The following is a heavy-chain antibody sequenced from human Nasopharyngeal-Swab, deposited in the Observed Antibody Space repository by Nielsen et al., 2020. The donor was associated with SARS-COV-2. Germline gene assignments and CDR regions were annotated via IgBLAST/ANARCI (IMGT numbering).Heavy chain of an antibody. Sequence: GESLKISCAASGFTFSSYAMSWVRQAPGKGLEWVSAISGSGGSTYYADSVKGRFTISRDNSKNMLYLQMNSLRAEDTAVYYCAKDLSGIAAADDAFDIWGQGTMVTVSS. CDR3: AKDLSGIAAADDAFDI. CDR2: ISGSGGST. V-gene: IGHV3-23*01. J-gene: IGHJ3*02. D-gene: IGHD6-13*01. CDR1: GFTFSSYA.